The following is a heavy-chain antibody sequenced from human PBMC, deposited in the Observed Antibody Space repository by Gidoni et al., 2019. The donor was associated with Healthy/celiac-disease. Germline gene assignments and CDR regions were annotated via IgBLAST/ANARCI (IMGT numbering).Heavy chain of an antibody. CDR2: TDYRSKWYN. Sequence: QVQLPQSGPGLVKPSQTLSLTCAISGNRVSSTSAACNWIRQSPSRGLEGLGRTDYRSKWYNDYAVSVKSRITITPDTSKNQFSLQLNSVTPEDTAVYDCAREDSSGWSTQALYYYYGMDVWGQGTTVTVSS. D-gene: IGHD6-19*01. J-gene: IGHJ6*02. CDR1: GNRVSSTSAA. V-gene: IGHV6-1*01. CDR3: AREDSSGWSTQALYYYYGMDV.